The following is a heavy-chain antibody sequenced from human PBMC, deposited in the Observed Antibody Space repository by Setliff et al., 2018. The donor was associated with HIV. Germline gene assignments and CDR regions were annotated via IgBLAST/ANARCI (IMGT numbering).Heavy chain of an antibody. CDR2: IIPILGVA. Sequence: SVKVSCKASRRTFNSHTINWVRQAPGQGLDWMGRIIPILGVANYAQRFQGKVTITADKSTNTAYMELTSLRFDDTAMYYCVRGVQSPPHYSYYYMDVWGEGTMVTVSS. D-gene: IGHD3-3*01. CDR1: RRTFNSHT. V-gene: IGHV1-69*02. CDR3: VRGVQSPPHYSYYYMDV. J-gene: IGHJ6*03.